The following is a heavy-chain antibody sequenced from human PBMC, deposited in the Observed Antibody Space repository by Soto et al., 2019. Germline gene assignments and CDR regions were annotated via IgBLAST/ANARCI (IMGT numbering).Heavy chain of an antibody. CDR2: ITGTGGNT. V-gene: IGHV3-23*01. Sequence: PWGSLLLSCAASVFPLSTYGMTWVRQAPGEGLDWVSAITGTGGNTYYVDSVKGRFTSSIDNSKNMLYLQMNSLRVEDTAVYYCARIRGYWYGLDVWGQGTTVTVSS. CDR3: ARIRGYWYGLDV. J-gene: IGHJ6*01. CDR1: VFPLSTYG.